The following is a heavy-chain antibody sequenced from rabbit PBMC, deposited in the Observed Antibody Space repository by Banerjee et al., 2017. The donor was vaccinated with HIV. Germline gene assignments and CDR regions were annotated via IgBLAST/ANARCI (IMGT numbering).Heavy chain of an antibody. CDR1: GFSFNNIYW. V-gene: IGHV1S40*01. CDR2: IYTGSSGST. D-gene: IGHD4-1*01. CDR3: ARDLAGVIGWNFNL. J-gene: IGHJ4*01. Sequence: QSLEESGGDLVKPGASLTLTCTASGFSFNNIYWICWVRQAPGKGLEWIACIYTGSSGSTYYASWAKGRFTISKTSSTTVALQMTSLTAADTATYFCARDLAGVIGWNFNLWGPGTLVTVS.